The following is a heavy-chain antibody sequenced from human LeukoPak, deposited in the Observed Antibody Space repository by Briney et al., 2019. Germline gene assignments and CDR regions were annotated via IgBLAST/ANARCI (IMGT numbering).Heavy chain of an antibody. CDR2: IYSSGST. CDR1: GGSISSYY. J-gene: IGHJ4*02. Sequence: SETLSLTCTVSGGSISSYYWSWIWQPPGKGLEWIGYIYSSGSTNYNPSLESRVTISVDTSKNQFSLKLSSVTAADTAVYYCARRGYSTGWYYFDYWGQGTLVTVSS. D-gene: IGHD6-19*01. CDR3: ARRGYSTGWYYFDY. V-gene: IGHV4-59*08.